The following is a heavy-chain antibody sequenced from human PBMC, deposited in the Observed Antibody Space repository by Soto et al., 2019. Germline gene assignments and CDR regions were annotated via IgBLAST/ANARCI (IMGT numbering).Heavy chain of an antibody. CDR2: SSYSGNT. V-gene: IGHV4-30-4*01. CDR1: GDSVTSGDNY. Sequence: SETLSLTCTVSGDSVTSGDNYWTWVRQSPGKGLEWIGYSSYSGNTAYNPSLSSRLTISLDTSKNHFYLKLNAASADDTAVYYCASGDYLNRSVHYSAQHGGQG. D-gene: IGHD3-22*01. J-gene: IGHJ1*01. CDR3: ASGDYLNRSVHYSAQH.